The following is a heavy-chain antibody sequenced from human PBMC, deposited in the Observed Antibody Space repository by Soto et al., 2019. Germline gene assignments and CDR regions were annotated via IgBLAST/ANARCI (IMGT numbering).Heavy chain of an antibody. D-gene: IGHD3-16*01. CDR1: GYSFAHCD. J-gene: IGHJ4*02. CDR2: VNTHSGNT. Sequence: QVQLVQSGAEVKKPGSSVKVSCKASGYSFAHCDINWVRQATGQGLEWMGWVNTHSGNTSYAQKFQGRVTMTRDTARSTAYLQLNSLGPEDTAMYYCTRTSSRLRADASWGQGTLVTVSS. V-gene: IGHV1-8*01. CDR3: TRTSSRLRADAS.